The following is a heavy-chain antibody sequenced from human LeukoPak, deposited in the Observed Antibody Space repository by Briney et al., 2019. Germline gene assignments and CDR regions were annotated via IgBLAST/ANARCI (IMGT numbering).Heavy chain of an antibody. CDR1: GFTVSSNY. Sequence: GGSLRLSCAASGFTVSSNYMSWVRQAPGKGLEWVSVIYSGGSTYYADSVKGRFTISRDNSKNTLYLQMNSLRAEDTAVYYCARGSPSVSIVVVPAAIEWGQGTLVTVSS. J-gene: IGHJ4*02. CDR3: ARGSPSVSIVVVPAAIE. D-gene: IGHD2-2*01. V-gene: IGHV3-66*01. CDR2: IYSGGST.